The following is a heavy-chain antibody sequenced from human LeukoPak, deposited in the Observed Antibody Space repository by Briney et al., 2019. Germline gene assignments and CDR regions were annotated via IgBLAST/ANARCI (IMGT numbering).Heavy chain of an antibody. CDR1: GGSISSYY. CDR2: IYYSGST. Sequence: PSETLSLTCTVSGGSISSYYWSWLRQPPGKGLEWIGYIYYSGSTNYNPSLKSRVTISVDTSKNQFSLKLSSVTAADTAVYYCASHHFQRGYSGYRDYGDYGYYFDYWGQGTLVTVSS. J-gene: IGHJ4*02. D-gene: IGHD5-12*01. CDR3: ASHHFQRGYSGYRDYGDYGYYFDY. V-gene: IGHV4-59*01.